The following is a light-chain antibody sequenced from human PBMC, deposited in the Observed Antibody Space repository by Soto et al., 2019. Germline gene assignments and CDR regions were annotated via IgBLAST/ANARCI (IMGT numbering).Light chain of an antibody. V-gene: IGKV3-15*01. CDR1: QSVSSN. CDR3: QQYNNWPPYT. Sequence: FVLTQSPGTLSLSPGERATLSCRASQSVSSNLAWYQQKPGQAPRLLIYGASTRATGIPARFSGSGSGTEFTLTISSLQSEDFAVYYCQQYNNWPPYTFGQGTKLEIK. CDR2: GAS. J-gene: IGKJ2*01.